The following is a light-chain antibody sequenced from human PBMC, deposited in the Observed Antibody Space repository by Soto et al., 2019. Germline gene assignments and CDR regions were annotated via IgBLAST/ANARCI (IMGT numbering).Light chain of an antibody. Sequence: QSVLTQPASVSGSPGQSITISCTGTSSDVGGYNYVSWYQQHPDKAPKLMIYDVSNRPSGVSNRFSGSKSGNTASPTISAPQAEDETDYYCCSYTSHNTYV. CDR2: DVS. J-gene: IGLJ1*01. V-gene: IGLV2-14*01. CDR1: SSDVGGYNY. CDR3: CSYTSHNTYV.